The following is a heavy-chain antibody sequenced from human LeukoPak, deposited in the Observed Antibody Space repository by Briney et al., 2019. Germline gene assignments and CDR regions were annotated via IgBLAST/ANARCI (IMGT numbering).Heavy chain of an antibody. V-gene: IGHV3-30*06. CDR2: ISYEATFK. CDR3: ATRGCSGSSCYSADY. D-gene: IGHD2-15*01. J-gene: IGHJ4*02. CDR1: GLTFITHV. Sequence: SRCLLLCFAAPGLTFITHVMDTVRQPPGRGLELLAMISYEATFKTYAESVKGRFTIYRANPRNTLYLQMNRLSSEDTAVYHCATRGCSGSSCYSADYWGQGTLVTVSS.